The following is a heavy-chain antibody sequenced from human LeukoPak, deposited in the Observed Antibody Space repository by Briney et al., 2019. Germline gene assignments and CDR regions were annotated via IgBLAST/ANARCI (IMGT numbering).Heavy chain of an antibody. CDR2: ISGSGGST. V-gene: IGHV3-23*01. Sequence: GGSLRLSCAASGFTFSSYAMSWVRQAPGEGLEWVSAISGSGGSTYYADSVKGRFTISRDNSKNTLYLQMNSLRAEDTAVYYGAKDYYGDYNFDYWGQGTLVTVSS. CDR3: AKDYYGDYNFDY. D-gene: IGHD4-17*01. J-gene: IGHJ4*02. CDR1: GFTFSSYA.